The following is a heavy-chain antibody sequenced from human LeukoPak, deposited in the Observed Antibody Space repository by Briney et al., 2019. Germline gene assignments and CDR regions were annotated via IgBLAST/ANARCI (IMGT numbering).Heavy chain of an antibody. CDR3: AGAKQIDKATKYYFDY. V-gene: IGHV1-69*04. Sequence: SVRVSCKASGGTFTSYAFNWVRQAPGQGLEWMGRIIPVFDIANYAQKFQGRVTITADKPTSTAYMELGSLRSEDTAVYYCAGAKQIDKATKYYFDYWGQGTLVTVAS. D-gene: IGHD5-24*01. CDR2: IIPVFDIA. CDR1: GGTFTSYA. J-gene: IGHJ4*02.